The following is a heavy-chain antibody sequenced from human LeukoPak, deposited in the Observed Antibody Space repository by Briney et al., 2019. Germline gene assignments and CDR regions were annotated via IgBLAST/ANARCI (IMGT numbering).Heavy chain of an antibody. Sequence: ASVKVSCKASGYTFTSYGISWVRQAPGQGLEWMGWISAYNGNTNYAQKLQGRVTMTTDTSTSTTYMELRSLRSDDTAVYYCARIPYCTNGVRYNYYYYMDVWGKGTTVTVSS. CDR2: ISAYNGNT. D-gene: IGHD2-8*01. V-gene: IGHV1-18*01. J-gene: IGHJ6*03. CDR1: GYTFTSYG. CDR3: ARIPYCTNGVRYNYYYYMDV.